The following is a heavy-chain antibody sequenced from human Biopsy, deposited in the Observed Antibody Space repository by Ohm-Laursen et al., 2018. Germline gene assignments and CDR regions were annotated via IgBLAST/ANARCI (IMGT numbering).Heavy chain of an antibody. V-gene: IGHV3-74*03. D-gene: IGHD6-19*01. CDR1: GFTFSSYW. CDR2: INKDGSTL. J-gene: IGHJ4*02. Sequence: SLRLSCAASGFTFSSYWMNWVRQVPGKGLVWVATINKDGSTLQYVDSVRGRFTISRDNAKNTLHLQMNSLRVEDTALYYCVKSAYSSGFWEASDYWGQGTLVTVSS. CDR3: VKSAYSSGFWEASDY.